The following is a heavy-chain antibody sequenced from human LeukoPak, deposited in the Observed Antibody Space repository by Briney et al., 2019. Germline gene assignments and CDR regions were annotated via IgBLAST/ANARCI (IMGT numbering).Heavy chain of an antibody. V-gene: IGHV4-4*02. CDR2: VYRRGST. Sequence: SGTLSLTCAVSGDSISSNYCWRWVRQFPGKGLEWTGEVYRRGSTSYNPSPKSRVVISIDKSKNQYSLNLNSVTAADTAMYYCGRHAYGDSSAAFDIWGQGTMVIVSS. D-gene: IGHD4-17*01. CDR3: GRHAYGDSSAAFDI. J-gene: IGHJ3*02. CDR1: GDSISSNYC.